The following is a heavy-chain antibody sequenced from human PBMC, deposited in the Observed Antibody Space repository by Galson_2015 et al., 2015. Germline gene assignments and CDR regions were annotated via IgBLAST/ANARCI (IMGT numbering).Heavy chain of an antibody. J-gene: IGHJ4*02. CDR2: LSKTDTA. D-gene: IGHD3-10*01. CDR1: GFTASSNY. V-gene: IGHV3-53*01. CDR3: ARGRGFIFDF. Sequence: SLRLSCAASGFTASSNYMAWFRQAPGKGLEWVSVLSKTDTAYYVDSVRGRFTISRDNSKNKVYLQIDYLTVDDTTVYYCARGRGFIFDFWGQGTLVTVSS.